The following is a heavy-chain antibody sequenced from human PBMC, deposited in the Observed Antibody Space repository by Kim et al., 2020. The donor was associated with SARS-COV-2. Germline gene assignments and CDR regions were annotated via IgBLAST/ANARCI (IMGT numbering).Heavy chain of an antibody. V-gene: IGHV1-24*01. D-gene: IGHD2-2*01. CDR3: ATSTNPPSSVPADIHYYYYYGMDV. Sequence: ASVKVSCKVSGYTLTELSMHWVRQAPGKGLEWMGGFDPEDGETIYAQKFQGRVTMTEDTSTDTAYMELSSLRSEDTAVYYCATSTNPPSSVPADIHYYYYYGMDVWGQGTTVTVSS. CDR1: GYTLTELS. J-gene: IGHJ6*02. CDR2: FDPEDGET.